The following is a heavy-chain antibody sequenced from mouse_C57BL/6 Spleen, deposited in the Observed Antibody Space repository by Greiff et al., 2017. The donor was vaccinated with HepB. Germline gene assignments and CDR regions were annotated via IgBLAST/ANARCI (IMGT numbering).Heavy chain of an antibody. CDR3: ARQFAY. CDR2: IYPGDGDT. V-gene: IGHV1-82*01. CDR1: GYAFSSSW. J-gene: IGHJ3*01. Sequence: QVQLKESGPELVKPGASVKISCKASGYAFSSSWMNWVKQRPGKGLEWNGRIYPGDGDTNYNGKFKGKATLTADKSSSTAYMQLSSLTSEDSAVYFCARQFAYWGQGTLVTVSA.